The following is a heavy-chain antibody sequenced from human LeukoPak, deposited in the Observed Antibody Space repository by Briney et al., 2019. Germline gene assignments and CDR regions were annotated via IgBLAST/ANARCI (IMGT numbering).Heavy chain of an antibody. D-gene: IGHD1-26*01. J-gene: IGHJ6*02. V-gene: IGHV4-30-4*01. Sequence: PSETLSLTCTVSGGSISSGDYYWSWIRQPPGRGLEWIGYIYYSGSTYYNPSLKSRVTISVDTSKNQFSLKLTSVTAADTAVYYCVRGGADTSHGMDVWGQGTTVTVSS. CDR1: GGSISSGDYY. CDR3: VRGGADTSHGMDV. CDR2: IYYSGST.